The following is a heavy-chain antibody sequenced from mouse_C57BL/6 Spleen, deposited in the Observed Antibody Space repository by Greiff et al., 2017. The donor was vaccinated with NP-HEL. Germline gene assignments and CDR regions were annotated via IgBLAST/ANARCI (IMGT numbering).Heavy chain of an antibody. Sequence: VQLQQSGAELVRPGASVTLSCKASGYTFTDYEMHWVKQTPVHGLEWIGAIDPETGGTAYNQKFKGKAILTADKSSSTAYMQLNSLTSEDSAVYYCAKRDALRWYFDVWGTGTTVTVSS. CDR1: GYTFTDYE. CDR3: AKRDALRWYFDV. J-gene: IGHJ1*03. V-gene: IGHV1-15*01. D-gene: IGHD1-1*01. CDR2: IDPETGGT.